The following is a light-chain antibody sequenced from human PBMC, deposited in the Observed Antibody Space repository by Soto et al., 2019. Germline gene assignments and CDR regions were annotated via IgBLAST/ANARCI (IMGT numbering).Light chain of an antibody. CDR1: STNIGDNY. Sequence: QAVVTQPPSVSAAPGQRVIISCSGSSTNIGDNYVSWYQHLPGTAPKLVVYDNDRRPSELPGRFSGSKSGTSATLVITGLQTGDEADYYCGTWDDSLFSYVFGAATKLTVL. J-gene: IGLJ1*01. CDR2: DND. V-gene: IGLV1-51*01. CDR3: GTWDDSLFSYV.